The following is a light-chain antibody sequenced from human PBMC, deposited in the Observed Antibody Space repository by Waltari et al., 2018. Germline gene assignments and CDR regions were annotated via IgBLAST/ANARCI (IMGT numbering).Light chain of an antibody. CDR1: QTVRTTY. Sequence: EIVLTQSPGTLSLSPGERATLSCRASQTVRTTYLAWYQQKPGQAPTHLIYGPSSRATGIPDRFSGSGSGTDFSLTISSLEPEDFAVYYCQQYDISPLTFGGGTKVEIK. CDR3: QQYDISPLT. V-gene: IGKV3-20*01. CDR2: GPS. J-gene: IGKJ4*01.